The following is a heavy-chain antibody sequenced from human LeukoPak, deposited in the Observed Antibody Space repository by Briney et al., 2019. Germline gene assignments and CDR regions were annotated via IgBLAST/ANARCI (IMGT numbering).Heavy chain of an antibody. D-gene: IGHD3-10*01. V-gene: IGHV3-74*01. J-gene: IGHJ4*02. Sequence: TGGSLRLSCAASGFTFSSYSMNWVRQAPGKGLVWVSHTDSGDSNTGYADSVKGRFTISRDNAKNTLYLQMNSLRVEDTAVYYCARGGNFASGSFDYWGQGTLVTVSS. CDR3: ARGGNFASGSFDY. CDR1: GFTFSSYS. CDR2: TDSGDSNT.